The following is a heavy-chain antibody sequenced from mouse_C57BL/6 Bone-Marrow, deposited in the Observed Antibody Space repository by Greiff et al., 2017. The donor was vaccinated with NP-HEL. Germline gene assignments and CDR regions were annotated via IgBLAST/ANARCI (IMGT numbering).Heavy chain of an antibody. CDR1: GFTFSDYG. Sequence: EVQLVESGGGLVQPGGSLKLSCAASGFTFSDYGMAWVRQAPRKGPEWVAFISNLAYSIYYADTVTGRFTISRENAKNTLYLEMSSLRSEDTAMYYCARQGGHWYFDVWGTGTTVTVSS. CDR2: ISNLAYSI. V-gene: IGHV5-15*01. CDR3: ARQGGHWYFDV. J-gene: IGHJ1*03.